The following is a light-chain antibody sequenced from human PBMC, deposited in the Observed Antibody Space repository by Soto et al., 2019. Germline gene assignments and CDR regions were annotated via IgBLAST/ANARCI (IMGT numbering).Light chain of an antibody. Sequence: QSVLTQPASVSGPPGQSITISCTGTSSDVGAYDYVSWYQQHPDKAPNLMIYEVSNRPSGVSNRFSGSKSVNTATLTISGLQADDEADYYCSSYTSSSTRVFGTETKVTVL. CDR1: SSDVGAYDY. CDR2: EVS. J-gene: IGLJ1*01. V-gene: IGLV2-14*03. CDR3: SSYTSSSTRV.